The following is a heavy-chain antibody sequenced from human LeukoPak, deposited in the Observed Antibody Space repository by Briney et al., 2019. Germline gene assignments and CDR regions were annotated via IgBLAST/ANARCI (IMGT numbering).Heavy chain of an antibody. CDR3: AKGFSSGYYVSVDY. J-gene: IGHJ4*02. V-gene: IGHV3-9*01. Sequence: GGSLRLSCAASGFTFDDYAMHWVRQAPGKGLEWVSGISWNSGSIGYADSVKGRFTISRDNAKNSLYLQMNSLRAEDTALYYCAKGFSSGYYVSVDYWGQGTLVTVSS. D-gene: IGHD3-22*01. CDR1: GFTFDDYA. CDR2: ISWNSGSI.